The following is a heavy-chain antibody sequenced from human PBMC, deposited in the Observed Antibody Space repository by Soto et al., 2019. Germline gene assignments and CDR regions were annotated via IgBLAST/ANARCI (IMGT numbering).Heavy chain of an antibody. CDR2: IDRDGSTT. J-gene: IGHJ4*02. CDR3: ARHSPGIGIAF. CDR1: GVSCGTDW. Sequence: TGGSLRLACEASGVSCGTDWMQWVRQAPGKGLIWVSHIDRDGSTTTYADAVRGRFTISRDNAKNALFLQMNSLRAEDTAIYYCARHSPGIGIAFWGQGP. D-gene: IGHD3-16*01. V-gene: IGHV3-74*01.